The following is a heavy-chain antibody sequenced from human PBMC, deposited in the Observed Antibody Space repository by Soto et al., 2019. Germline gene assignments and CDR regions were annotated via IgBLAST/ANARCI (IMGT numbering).Heavy chain of an antibody. V-gene: IGHV4-30-2*01. CDR3: ARADGYYFDY. D-gene: IGHD4-17*01. CDR1: GGSFSSGCYS. Sequence: TLSLPGTVSGGSFSSGCYSWNWIRQPPGKGLEWIGYIHQTGNTYYNPSLKIRPIISIDRSKNQISMKLKSVTAEDTAVYYCARADGYYFDYWGPGTLGTVSS. CDR2: IHQTGNT. J-gene: IGHJ4*02.